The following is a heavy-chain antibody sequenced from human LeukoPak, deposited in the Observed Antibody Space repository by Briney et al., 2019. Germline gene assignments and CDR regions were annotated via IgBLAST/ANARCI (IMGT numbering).Heavy chain of an antibody. CDR3: ARSGRYFALGV. Sequence: GGSLRLSCVASGFTFSNYAMSWVRQAPGKRLEWVSAVTGRGSSTYYADSVKGRFTISRDNSRNTLFLQMNSLRAEDTAVYYCARSGRYFALGVWGKGTTVTVSS. D-gene: IGHD3-9*01. CDR2: VTGRGSST. J-gene: IGHJ6*04. V-gene: IGHV3-23*01. CDR1: GFTFSNYA.